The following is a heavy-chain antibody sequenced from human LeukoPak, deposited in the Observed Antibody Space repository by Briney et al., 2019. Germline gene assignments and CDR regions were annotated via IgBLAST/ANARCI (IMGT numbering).Heavy chain of an antibody. CDR2: ISPNTGDT. Sequence: GASVKVSCMTSGYTFTDLYIHGVRQAPGQGLEWMGWISPNTGDTNFAQKFQGRVTLTRDTSIRTAYMELTSLRSDDTAMYYCAREGNYYGSGRGDYWGQGTLVTVSS. V-gene: IGHV1-2*02. CDR3: AREGNYYGSGRGDY. D-gene: IGHD3-10*01. J-gene: IGHJ4*02. CDR1: GYTFTDLY.